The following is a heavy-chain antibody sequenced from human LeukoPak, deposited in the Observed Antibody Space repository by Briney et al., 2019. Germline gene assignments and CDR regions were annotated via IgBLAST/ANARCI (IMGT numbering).Heavy chain of an antibody. CDR2: IWYDGSNK. J-gene: IGHJ3*02. Sequence: GGSLRLSCAASGFSFSSYGMHWVRQAPGKGLEWVAVIWYDGSNKYYADSVKGRFTNSRDNAGNSLYLQMNSLRDEDTAVYYCARGLAANGGAFDIWGQGTMVTVSS. V-gene: IGHV3-33*01. D-gene: IGHD2-15*01. CDR3: ARGLAANGGAFDI. CDR1: GFSFSSYG.